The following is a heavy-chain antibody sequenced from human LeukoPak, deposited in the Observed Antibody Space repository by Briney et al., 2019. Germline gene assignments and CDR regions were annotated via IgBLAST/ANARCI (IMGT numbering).Heavy chain of an antibody. J-gene: IGHJ4*02. D-gene: IGHD2-2*01. V-gene: IGHV1-46*01. CDR2: INPSGGST. Sequence: ASVKVSCKASGYNFTSYYMHWVRQAPGQGLEWMGIINPSGGSTSYAQKFQGRVTMTRDMSTSTVYMELSSLRSEDTAVYYCARDPVDDDARLDYWGQGTLVTVSS. CDR3: ARDPVDDDARLDY. CDR1: GYNFTSYY.